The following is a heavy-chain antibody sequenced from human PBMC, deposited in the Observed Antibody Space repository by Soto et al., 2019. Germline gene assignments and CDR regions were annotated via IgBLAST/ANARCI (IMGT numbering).Heavy chain of an antibody. Sequence: QVQLQESGPGLVKPSQNLSLTCSVSGGSISSGGYYWSWIRQRPGKGLEWIGDISYSGSTYHNPSLKSRFTISGATSQKQFSLKMSSVTAADTAVYYCARGRLLSTIDYWGQGTLVTVSS. CDR2: ISYSGST. J-gene: IGHJ4*02. CDR1: GGSISSGGYY. D-gene: IGHD3-10*01. V-gene: IGHV4-31*03. CDR3: ARGRLLSTIDY.